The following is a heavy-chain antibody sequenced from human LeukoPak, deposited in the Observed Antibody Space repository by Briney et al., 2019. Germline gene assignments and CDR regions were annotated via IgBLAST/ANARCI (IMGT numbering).Heavy chain of an antibody. Sequence: PSETLSLTCTVSGGSISSSSYYWGWIRQPPGKGLEWIGSIYYSGSTYYNPSLKSRVTISVDTSKNQFSLKLSSVTAADTAVYYCARGNYYGSGSYYRGDAFDIWGQGTMVTVSS. J-gene: IGHJ3*02. CDR3: ARGNYYGSGSYYRGDAFDI. CDR1: GGSISSSSYY. CDR2: IYYSGST. D-gene: IGHD3-10*01. V-gene: IGHV4-39*07.